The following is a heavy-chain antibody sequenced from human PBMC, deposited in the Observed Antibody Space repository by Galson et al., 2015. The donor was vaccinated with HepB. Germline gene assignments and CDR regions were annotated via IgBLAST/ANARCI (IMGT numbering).Heavy chain of an antibody. V-gene: IGHV1-46*01. J-gene: IGHJ4*02. CDR1: GYTFTSYY. D-gene: IGHD1-26*01. CDR2: INPSGGST. CDR3: AKEEASYSYFDY. Sequence: SVKVSCKASGYTFTSYYMHWVRQAPGQGLEWMGIINPSGGSTSYAQKFQGRVTMTRDTSTSTVYMELSSLRAEDTAVYYCAKEEASYSYFDYWGQGTLVTVSS.